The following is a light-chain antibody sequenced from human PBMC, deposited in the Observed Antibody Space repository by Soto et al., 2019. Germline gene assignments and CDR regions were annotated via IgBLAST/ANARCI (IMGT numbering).Light chain of an antibody. J-gene: IGKJ1*01. CDR1: QSIGSW. CDR3: LHDYSYPRT. V-gene: IGKV1-5*01. CDR2: DAT. Sequence: DIQMTQSPSTLSASVGDRVTITCWASQSIGSWLAWHQQKPGKAPKLLIYDATYLESGVPSRFSGSGSGADFTLTIRSLQPEDSATYHCLHDYSYPRTFGQGTKVDIK.